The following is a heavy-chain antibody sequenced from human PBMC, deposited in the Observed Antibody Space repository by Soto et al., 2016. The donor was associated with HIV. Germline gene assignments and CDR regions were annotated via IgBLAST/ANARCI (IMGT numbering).Heavy chain of an antibody. CDR1: GFTFRSYS. CDR2: IYSGGST. J-gene: IGHJ4*02. D-gene: IGHD2-15*01. V-gene: IGHV3-66*01. Sequence: EVQLVESGGGLVKPGGSLRLSCVASGFTFRSYSMTWVRQAPGKGLEWVSVIYSGGSTYYADSVKGRFTISRDNSKNTLYLQMNSLRAEDTAVYYCARGIYGGKGGYYFDYVGQGTLVTVSX. CDR3: ARGIYGGKGGYYFDY.